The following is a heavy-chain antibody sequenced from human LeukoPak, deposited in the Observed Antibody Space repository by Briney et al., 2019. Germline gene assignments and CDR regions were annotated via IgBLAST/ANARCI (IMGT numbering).Heavy chain of an antibody. J-gene: IGHJ4*02. Sequence: GASVKVSCKASGYTFTSYGISWVRQAPGQGLEWMGWINPNTGGTKYAEKFQGRVTMTRDLSISIAYMDLTSLRSDDTAVYFCAKNKGTAALGILFDSWGQGTLVTVSS. CDR1: GYTFTSYG. CDR2: INPNTGGT. D-gene: IGHD6-13*01. CDR3: AKNKGTAALGILFDS. V-gene: IGHV1-2*02.